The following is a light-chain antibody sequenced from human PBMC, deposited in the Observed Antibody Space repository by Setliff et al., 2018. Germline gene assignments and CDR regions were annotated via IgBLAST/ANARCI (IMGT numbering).Light chain of an antibody. CDR1: SSDVGGYNY. J-gene: IGLJ1*01. Sequence: QSVLTQPASVSGSPGQSITISCTGTSSDVGGYNYVAWYQQHPGKAPKPMNYDVSKRPSGVSNRFSGSKSGNTASLTISGLQAEDEADYYCSSYISSSTFVVGTGTKVTV. V-gene: IGLV2-14*01. CDR2: DVS. CDR3: SSYISSSTFV.